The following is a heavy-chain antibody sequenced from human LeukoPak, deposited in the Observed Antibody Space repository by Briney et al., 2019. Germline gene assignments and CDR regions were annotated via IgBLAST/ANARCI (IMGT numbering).Heavy chain of an antibody. Sequence: PSGTLSLTCGVSGGSISGTNWWSWVRQPPGQGLEWIGEISLAGQTNYNPSLNGRVTMSLDKSSNQLSLHLASVTAADTATYFCSRESGPFCPFGYWGQGALVIVSS. V-gene: IGHV4-4*02. CDR2: ISLAGQT. D-gene: IGHD1-26*01. CDR3: SRESGPFCPFGY. CDR1: GGSISGTNW. J-gene: IGHJ4*02.